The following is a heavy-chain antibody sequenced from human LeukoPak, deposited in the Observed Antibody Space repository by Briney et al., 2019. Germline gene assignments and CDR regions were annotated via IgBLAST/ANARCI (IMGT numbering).Heavy chain of an antibody. CDR2: ISSSGSTI. D-gene: IGHD3-10*01. J-gene: IGHJ4*02. Sequence: GGSLRLSCAAPGFTFSDYYMSWIRQAPGKGLEWVSYISSSGSTIYYADSVKGRFTISRDNAKNSLYLQMNSLRAEDTAVYYCAGRTMVRGVITDGTDYWGQGTLVTVSS. CDR3: AGRTMVRGVITDGTDY. CDR1: GFTFSDYY. V-gene: IGHV3-11*04.